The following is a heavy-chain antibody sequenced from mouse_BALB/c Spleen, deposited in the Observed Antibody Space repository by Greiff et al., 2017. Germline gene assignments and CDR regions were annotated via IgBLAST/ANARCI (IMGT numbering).Heavy chain of an antibody. V-gene: IGHV6-6*02. Sequence: EVKVEESGGGLVQPGGSMKLSCVASGFTFSNYWMNWVRQSPEKGLEWVAEIRLKSNNYATHYAESVKGRFTISRDDSKSSVYLQMNNLRAEDTGIYYCTSNWDGAMDYWGQGTSVTVSS. CDR2: IRLKSNNYAT. J-gene: IGHJ4*01. CDR3: TSNWDGAMDY. CDR1: GFTFSNYW. D-gene: IGHD4-1*01.